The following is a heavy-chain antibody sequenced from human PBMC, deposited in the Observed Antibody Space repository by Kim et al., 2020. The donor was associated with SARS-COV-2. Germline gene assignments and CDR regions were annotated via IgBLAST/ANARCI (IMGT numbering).Heavy chain of an antibody. Sequence: YAQKFQGRVTLTEDTSTDTAYMELSSLRSEDTAVYYCATNGYYGSGSYISWGQGTLVTVSS. V-gene: IGHV1-24*01. J-gene: IGHJ5*02. CDR3: ATNGYYGSGSYIS. D-gene: IGHD3-10*01.